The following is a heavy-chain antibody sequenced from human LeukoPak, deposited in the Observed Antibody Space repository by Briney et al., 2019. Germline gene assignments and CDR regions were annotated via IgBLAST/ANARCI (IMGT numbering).Heavy chain of an antibody. CDR1: GYTFTSYG. CDR2: ISAYNGNT. J-gene: IGHJ4*02. CDR3: ARDPPTPRPQWLAY. V-gene: IGHV1-18*03. D-gene: IGHD6-19*01. Sequence: GASVKVSCKASGYTFTSYGINWVRQAPGQGLEWMGWISAYNGNTNYAQKLQGRVTMTTDTSTSTAYMELRSLRSDDMAAYYCARDPPTPRPQWLAYWGQGTLVTVSS.